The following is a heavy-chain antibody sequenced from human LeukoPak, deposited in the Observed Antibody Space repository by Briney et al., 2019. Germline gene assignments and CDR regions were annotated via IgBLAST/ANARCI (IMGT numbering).Heavy chain of an antibody. J-gene: IGHJ4*02. V-gene: IGHV4-4*09. CDR3: ARGGVYNYGRLDS. CDR1: GDSISSHY. Sequence: SETLSLTCTVSGDSISSHYWSWFRQPPGKGLEWLGYLYNGGGTNLNPSLNSRVSISVDTSKNQFSLSLTSVTAADTAVYFCARGGVYNYGRLDSWGQGTLVTVSS. CDR2: LYNGGGT. D-gene: IGHD5-18*01.